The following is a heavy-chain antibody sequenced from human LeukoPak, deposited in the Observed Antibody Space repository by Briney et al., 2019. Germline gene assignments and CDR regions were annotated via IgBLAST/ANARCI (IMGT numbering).Heavy chain of an antibody. CDR1: GYTFTGYY. J-gene: IGHJ5*02. D-gene: IGHD6-13*01. CDR2: INPNSGGT. CDR3: AREPLDGSSWYLFNWFDP. Sequence: ASVKVSCKASGYTFTGYYMHWVRQAPGQGLEWMGWINPNSGGTNYAQKFQGRVTMTTDTSTSTAYMELRSLRSDDTAVYYCAREPLDGSSWYLFNWFDPWGQGTLVTVSS. V-gene: IGHV1-2*02.